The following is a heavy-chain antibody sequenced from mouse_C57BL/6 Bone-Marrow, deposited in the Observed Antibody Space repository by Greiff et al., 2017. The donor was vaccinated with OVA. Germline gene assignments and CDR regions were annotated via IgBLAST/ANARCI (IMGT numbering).Heavy chain of an antibody. Sequence: EVHLVESGGGLVQPGGSLSLSCAASGFTFTDYYMSWVRQPPGKALEWLGFIRNKANGYTTEYSASVQGRFTISRDNSQSILYLQMNALRAEDSATYYCARYDYGSSYWYFDVWGTGTTVTVSS. CDR2: IRNKANGYTT. J-gene: IGHJ1*03. CDR1: GFTFTDYY. CDR3: ARYDYGSSYWYFDV. D-gene: IGHD1-1*01. V-gene: IGHV7-3*01.